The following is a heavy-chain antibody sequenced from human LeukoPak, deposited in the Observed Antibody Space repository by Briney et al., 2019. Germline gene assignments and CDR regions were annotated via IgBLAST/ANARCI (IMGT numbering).Heavy chain of an antibody. CDR3: ARDKIVGPTTLDY. Sequence: GGSLRLSCAASGFTFSSYSMNWVRQAPGKGLEWVSSISSSSSYIYYADSVKGRFTISRDNAKNSLYLQMNSLRAEDTAVYYCARDKIVGPTTLDYWGQGTLVTVSS. V-gene: IGHV3-21*01. J-gene: IGHJ4*02. D-gene: IGHD1-26*01. CDR2: ISSSSSYI. CDR1: GFTFSSYS.